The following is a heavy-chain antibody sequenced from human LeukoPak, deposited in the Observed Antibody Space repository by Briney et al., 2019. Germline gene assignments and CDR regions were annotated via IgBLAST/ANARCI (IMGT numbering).Heavy chain of an antibody. J-gene: IGHJ4*02. V-gene: IGHV3-23*01. CDR2: VSSNGAKT. Sequence: GGSLRLSCAASGFTFSSYAITWVRQAPGKGLEWVSAVSSNGAKTYYADSVKGRFTISRDNSKNTLYLQMNSLRAEDTAVYYCAKCSLHLGYWGQGTLVTVSS. CDR3: AKCSLHLGY. D-gene: IGHD3-16*02. CDR1: GFTFSSYA.